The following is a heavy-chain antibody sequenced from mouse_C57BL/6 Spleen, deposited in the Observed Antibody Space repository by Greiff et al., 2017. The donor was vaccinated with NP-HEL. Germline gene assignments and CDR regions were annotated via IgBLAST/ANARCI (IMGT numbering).Heavy chain of an antibody. CDR2: ISSGSSTI. V-gene: IGHV5-17*01. D-gene: IGHD1-1*02. J-gene: IGHJ2*01. CDR1: GFTFSDYG. CDR3: ARGGSYPPFDY. Sequence: EVKLMESGGGLVKPGGSLKLSRAASGFTFSDYGMHWVRQAPEKGLEWFAYISSGSSTIYYADTVQGRFTISRDNATTTLFMHMTSLRSKDTTMYYCARGGSYPPFDYWGQGTTLTVSS.